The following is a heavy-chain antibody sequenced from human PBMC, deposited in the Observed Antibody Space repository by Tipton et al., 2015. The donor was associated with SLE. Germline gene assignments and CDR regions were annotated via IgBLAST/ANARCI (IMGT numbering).Heavy chain of an antibody. D-gene: IGHD2-21*02. Sequence: TLSLTCAVSGYSISSGYYWGWIRQPPGKGLEWIGSIYYSGSTYYNPSLKSRVTISVDTSKNQFSLKLSSVTAADTAVYYCARDKVTETRRPFYFDYWGQGTLVTVSS. CDR1: GYSISSGYY. CDR2: IYYSGST. J-gene: IGHJ4*02. V-gene: IGHV4-38-2*02. CDR3: ARDKVTETRRPFYFDY.